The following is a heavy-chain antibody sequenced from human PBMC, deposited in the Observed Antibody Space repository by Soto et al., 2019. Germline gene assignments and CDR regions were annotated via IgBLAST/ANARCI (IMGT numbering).Heavy chain of an antibody. J-gene: IGHJ6*02. D-gene: IGHD3-10*01. CDR3: AKALLWFGELPQTLDYGMDV. V-gene: IGHV3-23*01. CDR2: ISGSGGST. Sequence: WGSLRLSCAASGFTFSSYAMSWVRQAPGKGLEWVSAISGSGGSTYYADSVKGRFTISRDNSKNTLYLQMNSLRAEDTAVYYCAKALLWFGELPQTLDYGMDVWGQGTTVTVSS. CDR1: GFTFSSYA.